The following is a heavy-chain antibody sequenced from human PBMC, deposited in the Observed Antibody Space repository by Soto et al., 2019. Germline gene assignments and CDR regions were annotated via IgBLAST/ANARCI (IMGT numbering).Heavy chain of an antibody. V-gene: IGHV3-30*18. J-gene: IGHJ6*02. D-gene: IGHD2-15*01. CDR1: GFTFSYYG. Sequence: QVQLVQSGGGVVQPGSSLRLSCAASGFTFSYYGMHWVRQAPGKGLEWVTVISYDGNKKYYAESVKGRFTMSRDNSRNTLYLQINSLRVEDTAVYYCAKDMVANVRNFYGMDVWGQGTTVTVSS. CDR3: AKDMVANVRNFYGMDV. CDR2: ISYDGNKK.